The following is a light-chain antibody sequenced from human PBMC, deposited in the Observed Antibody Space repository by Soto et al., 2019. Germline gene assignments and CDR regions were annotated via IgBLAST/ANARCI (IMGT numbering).Light chain of an antibody. Sequence: EMVLTQSPATLSLSPGERATLSCRASQSISRYLAWYQQKPGQAPRLLIFDASNRATGIPARFSGSGSGTDFTLTISSLEPEDFAVYYCQQRSSWPLTFGGGTKVEIK. V-gene: IGKV3-11*01. CDR1: QSISRY. CDR3: QQRSSWPLT. CDR2: DAS. J-gene: IGKJ4*01.